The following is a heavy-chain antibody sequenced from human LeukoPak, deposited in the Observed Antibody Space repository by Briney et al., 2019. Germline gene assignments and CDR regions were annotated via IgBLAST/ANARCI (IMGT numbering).Heavy chain of an antibody. CDR2: ISAYNGNT. CDR3: ARGSGGDCPNAEYFQH. J-gene: IGHJ1*01. D-gene: IGHD2-21*02. Sequence: ASVKVSCKASGYTFTSYGISWVRQAPGQGLEWMGWISAYNGNTNYAQKLQGRVTMTTDTSTSTAYMELSSLRSEDTAVYYCARGSGGDCPNAEYFQHWGQGTLVTVSS. V-gene: IGHV1-18*01. CDR1: GYTFTSYG.